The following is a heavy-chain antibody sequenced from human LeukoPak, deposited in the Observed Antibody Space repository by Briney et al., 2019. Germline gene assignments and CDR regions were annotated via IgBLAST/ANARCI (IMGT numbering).Heavy chain of an antibody. D-gene: IGHD3-3*01. CDR2: MNPNSGNT. V-gene: IGHV1-8*01. CDR1: GYTFTSYD. CDR3: SRDWYFDLWPFDP. J-gene: IGHJ5*02. Sequence: ASVKVSCKASGYTFTSYDINWVRQATGQGLEWMGWMNPNSGNTGYAQKFQGRVTMTRNTSISTAYMELSSLTAEDSAVYYCSRDWYFDLWPFDPWGQGTLVTVSS.